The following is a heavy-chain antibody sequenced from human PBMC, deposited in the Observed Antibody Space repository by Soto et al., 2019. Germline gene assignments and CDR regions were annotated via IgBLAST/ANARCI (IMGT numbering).Heavy chain of an antibody. CDR3: AAVRQHYFDF. Sequence: QVQLQESGPGLVKPSQTLSLTCTVSGGSISSGAYYWSWIRQHPGKGLEWIGYIYYSGSTYSNPSLKSRVAISVDKSKYHFSLKLSSVTAADTAVYYCAAVRQHYFDFWGQGTLVTVSS. CDR2: IYYSGST. J-gene: IGHJ4*02. CDR1: GGSISSGAYY. D-gene: IGHD1-1*01. V-gene: IGHV4-31*03.